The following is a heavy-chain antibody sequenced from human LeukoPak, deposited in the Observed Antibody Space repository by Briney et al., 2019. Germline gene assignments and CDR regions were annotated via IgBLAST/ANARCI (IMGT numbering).Heavy chain of an antibody. CDR3: ARDPIILSITIFGVGPGYGMDV. Sequence: GASVKVSCKASGYTFTSYGISWARQAPGQGLEWMGWISAYNGNTNYAQKLQGRVTMTTDTSTSTAYMELRSLRSDDTAVYYCARDPIILSITIFGVGPGYGMDVWGQGTTVTVSS. CDR1: GYTFTSYG. CDR2: ISAYNGNT. J-gene: IGHJ6*02. D-gene: IGHD3-3*01. V-gene: IGHV1-18*01.